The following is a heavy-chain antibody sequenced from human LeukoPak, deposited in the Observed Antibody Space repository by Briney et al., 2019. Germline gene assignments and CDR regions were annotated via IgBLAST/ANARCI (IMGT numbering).Heavy chain of an antibody. J-gene: IGHJ5*02. CDR3: ARDEDGGFWFDP. CDR1: GYTFSIYY. V-gene: IGHV1-46*01. D-gene: IGHD5-24*01. CDR2: INPSGGST. Sequence: ASVKVSCKASGYTFSIYYVHWVRQAPGQGLEWMGIINPSGGSTSYAQKFQGRVTMTRDTSTSTVYMELSSLRSEDTAVYYCARDEDGGFWFDPWGQGTLVTVSS.